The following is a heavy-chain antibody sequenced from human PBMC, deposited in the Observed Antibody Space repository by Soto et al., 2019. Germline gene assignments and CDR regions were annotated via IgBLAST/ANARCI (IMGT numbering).Heavy chain of an antibody. D-gene: IGHD3-22*01. CDR2: IIPMFGTT. J-gene: IGHJ5*02. Sequence: GASVKVSCKASGGTFSTYTMSWVRQAPGQGLEWMGGIIPMFGTTTYAENFQGRVTITADESTSTAYMELTSLRSEDTAVYYCTRDLYYFGSSAYYGHNWFDPWGQGTRVTVSS. V-gene: IGHV1-69*13. CDR1: GGTFSTYT. CDR3: TRDLYYFGSSAYYGHNWFDP.